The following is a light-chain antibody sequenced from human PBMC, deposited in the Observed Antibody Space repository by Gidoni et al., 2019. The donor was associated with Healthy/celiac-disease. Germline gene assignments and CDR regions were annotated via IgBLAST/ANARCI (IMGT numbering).Light chain of an antibody. Sequence: QSALTQPASVSGSPGQSITISCTGTSTDVGGYNYVSWYQQTPGKAPKLMIYDVSNRPSGVSNRFSCSKSGNPASLTISGLQAEDEADYYCSSYTSSSTPLYVFGTGTKVTVL. V-gene: IGLV2-14*03. CDR2: DVS. CDR1: STDVGGYNY. CDR3: SSYTSSSTPLYV. J-gene: IGLJ1*01.